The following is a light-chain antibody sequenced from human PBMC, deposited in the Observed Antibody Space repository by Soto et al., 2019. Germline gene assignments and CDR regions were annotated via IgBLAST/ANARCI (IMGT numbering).Light chain of an antibody. CDR1: LSDVGGQNS. V-gene: IGLV2-8*01. J-gene: IGLJ2*01. CDR3: SSYTGTTVI. Sequence: QSALAQPPSASGSPGQSVTISCTGTLSDVGGQNSVSWYRQDPGKAPQLIVYDVTQRPSGVPDRFSGSRSGSTASLTVSGLQAEDEVNYYCSSYTGTTVIFGGGTKVTVL. CDR2: DVT.